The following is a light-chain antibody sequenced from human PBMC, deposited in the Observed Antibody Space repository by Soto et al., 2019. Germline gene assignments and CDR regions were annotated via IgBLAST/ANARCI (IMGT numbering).Light chain of an antibody. V-gene: IGKV2-30*01. CDR2: KVS. Sequence: DVVMTQSPLSLPVTLGQPASISCRSSQSLVYSDGNTYLSWFQQRPGQSPRRLLYKVSNRDSGVPDRFSGSGSGTDFTLEISRVEAEDVGVYYCMQGIHRPYTFGQGTKLEIK. CDR3: MQGIHRPYT. CDR1: QSLVYSDGNTY. J-gene: IGKJ2*01.